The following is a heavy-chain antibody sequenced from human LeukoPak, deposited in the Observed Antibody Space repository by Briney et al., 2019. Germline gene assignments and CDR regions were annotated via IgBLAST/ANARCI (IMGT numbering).Heavy chain of an antibody. J-gene: IGHJ4*02. CDR3: ARGDSSGWYAIYSFDY. CDR1: GFTFSSYS. Sequence: GGSLRLSCAASGFTFSSYSMNWVRQAPGKGLEWVSSISSSSSYIYYADSVKGRFTISRDNAKNSLYLQMNSLRAEDTAVYYCARGDSSGWYAIYSFDYWGQGTLVTVSS. CDR2: ISSSSSYI. D-gene: IGHD6-19*01. V-gene: IGHV3-21*01.